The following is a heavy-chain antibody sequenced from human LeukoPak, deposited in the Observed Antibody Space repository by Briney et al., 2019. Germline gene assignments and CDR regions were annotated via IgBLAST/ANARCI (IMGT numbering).Heavy chain of an antibody. CDR1: GFTFSSYE. CDR3: AKDDCSSTSCYLFDY. D-gene: IGHD2-2*01. V-gene: IGHV3-23*01. CDR2: INSDGSST. Sequence: GGSLRLSCAASGFTFSSYEMNWVHQAPGKGLVWVSRINSDGSSTTYADSVKGRFTISRDNSKNTLYLQMNSLRAEDTAVYYCAKDDCSSTSCYLFDYWGQGTLVTVSS. J-gene: IGHJ4*02.